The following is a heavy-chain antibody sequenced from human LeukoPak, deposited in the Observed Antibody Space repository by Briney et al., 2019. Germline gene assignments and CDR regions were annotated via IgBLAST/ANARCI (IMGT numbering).Heavy chain of an antibody. CDR3: VRDRYGDT. CDR2: ISSSSSTI. V-gene: IGHV3-48*04. D-gene: IGHD4-17*01. Sequence: PGGSLRLSCAASGFTFGSYSMNWVRRAPGKGLEWVSYISSSSSTIYYADSVKGRFTISRDNAKNSLYLQMNSLRAEDTAVYYCVRDRYGDTWGRGTLVTVSS. CDR1: GFTFGSYS. J-gene: IGHJ5*02.